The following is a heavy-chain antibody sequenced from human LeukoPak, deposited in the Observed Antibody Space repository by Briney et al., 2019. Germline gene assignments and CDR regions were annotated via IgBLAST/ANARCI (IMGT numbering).Heavy chain of an antibody. J-gene: IGHJ3*02. CDR2: ISGSGGST. Sequence: GGSLRLSCAASGFTFSSYAMSWVRQAPGKGLEWVSAISGSGGSTYYADSVKGRFTISRDNAKNSLDLQMESLRAEDMAVYYCAKDTGSPADAITMEDNAFDIWGQGTMITVSS. D-gene: IGHD3-3*01. CDR1: GFTFSSYA. V-gene: IGHV3-23*01. CDR3: AKDTGSPADAITMEDNAFDI.